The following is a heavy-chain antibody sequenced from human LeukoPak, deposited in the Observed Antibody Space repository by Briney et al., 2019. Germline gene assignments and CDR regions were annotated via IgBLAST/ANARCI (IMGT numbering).Heavy chain of an antibody. J-gene: IGHJ5*02. V-gene: IGHV4-61*02. CDR3: ARGTGARGNWFDP. Sequence: PSQTLSLTCTVSGGSISSGSYYWSWIRQPAGKGLEWIGRIYTSGSTNYNPSLKSRVTISVDTSKNQFSLKLSSVTAADTAVYYCARGTGARGNWFDPWGQGTLVTVSS. CDR1: GGSISSGSYY. CDR2: IYTSGST. D-gene: IGHD1-26*01.